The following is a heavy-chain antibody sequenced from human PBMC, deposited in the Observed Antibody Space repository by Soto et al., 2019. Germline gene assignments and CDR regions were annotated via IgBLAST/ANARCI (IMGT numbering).Heavy chain of an antibody. CDR3: AKGIHSSGFGTDLYNFDD. Sequence: EVQLLESGGGLVQPGGSLRLSCAASGFTFRTYAMHWVRQAPGKGLEWVSTVSGGGVKTDYADSVKGRFTISRDNSKNTLYMQMNSLRAEDTAAYYCAKGIHSSGFGTDLYNFDDWGQGTLVTVSS. CDR2: VSGGGVKT. J-gene: IGHJ4*02. D-gene: IGHD3-22*01. CDR1: GFTFRTYA. V-gene: IGHV3-23*01.